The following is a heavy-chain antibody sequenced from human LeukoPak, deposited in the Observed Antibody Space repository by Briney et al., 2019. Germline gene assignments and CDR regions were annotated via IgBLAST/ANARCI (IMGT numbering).Heavy chain of an antibody. Sequence: PSETLSLTCTVSGGSISSSSYYWGWIRQPPGKGLEWIGSIYYSGSTYYNPSLKSRVTISVDTSKNQFSLKLSSVTAADTAVYYCARDSQEVAFDIWGQGTMVTVSS. J-gene: IGHJ3*02. V-gene: IGHV4-39*07. CDR3: ARDSQEVAFDI. CDR2: IYYSGST. CDR1: GGSISSSSYY.